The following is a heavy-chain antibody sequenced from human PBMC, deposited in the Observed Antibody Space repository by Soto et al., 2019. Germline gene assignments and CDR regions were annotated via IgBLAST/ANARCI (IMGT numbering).Heavy chain of an antibody. V-gene: IGHV1-18*01. CDR2: ISAYNGKT. J-gene: IGHJ3*02. D-gene: IGHD3-10*01. Sequence: QVQLVQSGPEVQKPGASVNVSCKASGYTFTNYGITWVRQAPGQGLEWRGWISAYNGKTNYAQKLQGRVSMTTATSTSTAYMELRSLTSDDTAVYYCARAEVTMIRGVIIIDGFEMGGQGTVVTVS. CDR3: ARAEVTMIRGVIIIDGFEM. CDR1: GYTFTNYG.